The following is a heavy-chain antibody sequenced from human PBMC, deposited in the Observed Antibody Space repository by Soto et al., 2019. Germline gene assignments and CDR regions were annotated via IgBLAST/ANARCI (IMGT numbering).Heavy chain of an antibody. Sequence: SETLSLTCTVSGDSLGNYYWFWIRQPVGKGLEWIGRVSSRGNTNANPTLNSRATMSIDTYKNQFSLRLRSVTAADTAVYYCARADYEILTGSYAMDVWGQGTTVTVSS. CDR3: ARADYEILTGSYAMDV. J-gene: IGHJ6*02. CDR1: GDSLGNYY. V-gene: IGHV4-4*07. D-gene: IGHD3-9*01. CDR2: VSSRGNT.